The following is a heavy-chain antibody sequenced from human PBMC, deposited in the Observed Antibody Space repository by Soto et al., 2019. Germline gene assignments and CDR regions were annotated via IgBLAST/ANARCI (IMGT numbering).Heavy chain of an antibody. CDR3: ARAVAYYYDRSGYYRTSFDY. J-gene: IGHJ4*02. CDR2: IIPIFGTA. V-gene: IGHV1-69*06. Sequence: QVQLVQSGAEVKKPGSSVKVSCKASGGTFSSYAISWVRQAPGQGLEWMGGIIPIFGTANYAQKFQGRVTITADKSTSTAYMELSSLRSEDTAVYYCARAVAYYYDRSGYYRTSFDYWGQGTLVTVSS. D-gene: IGHD3-22*01. CDR1: GGTFSSYA.